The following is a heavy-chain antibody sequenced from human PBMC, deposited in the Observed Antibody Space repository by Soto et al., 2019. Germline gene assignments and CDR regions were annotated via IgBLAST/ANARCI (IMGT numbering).Heavy chain of an antibody. J-gene: IGHJ4*02. CDR1: GFTFSSYG. D-gene: IGHD3-3*01. CDR3: AKDTPQEWLLVFHY. V-gene: IGHV3-23*04. Sequence: VQLVESGGGVVQPGRSQRLSCAASGFTFSSYGMHWVRQAPGKGLEWVSAISGSGDSTYYANSVKGRFTISRDNSKNTLYLQMNSLRAEDTAVYYCAKDTPQEWLLVFHYWGQGTLVTVSS. CDR2: ISGSGDST.